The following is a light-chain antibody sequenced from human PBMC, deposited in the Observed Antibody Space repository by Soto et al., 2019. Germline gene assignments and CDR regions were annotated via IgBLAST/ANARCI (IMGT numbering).Light chain of an antibody. CDR1: SSDVAEYKY. CDR2: DVS. J-gene: IGLJ1*01. Sequence: QSALTQPASVSGSPGQSITISCTETSSDVAEYKYVSWYQQHPGRAPKLIIYDVSNRPSGVSNRFSGSKSGSTASLTISGLQAEDEADYYCSAYTTSIALYVVGAGTKLTVL. V-gene: IGLV2-14*03. CDR3: SAYTTSIALYV.